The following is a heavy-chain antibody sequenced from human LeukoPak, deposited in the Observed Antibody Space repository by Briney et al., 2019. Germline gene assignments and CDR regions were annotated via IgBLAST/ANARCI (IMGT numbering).Heavy chain of an antibody. Sequence: SETLSLTCTVSGGSISSYYWSWIRQPPGKGLEWIGCIKDSGSTNYKPSLESRVTISVDTSKNQFSLKVTSVTAADTAVYYCARSTKYDGSGFYEFDYWGQGTLVTVSS. CDR3: ARSTKYDGSGFYEFDY. D-gene: IGHD3-22*01. V-gene: IGHV4-59*01. J-gene: IGHJ4*02. CDR2: IKDSGST. CDR1: GGSISSYY.